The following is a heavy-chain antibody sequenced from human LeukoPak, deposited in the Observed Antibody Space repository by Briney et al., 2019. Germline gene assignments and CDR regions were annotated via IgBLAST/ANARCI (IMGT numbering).Heavy chain of an antibody. D-gene: IGHD3-10*01. J-gene: IGHJ4*02. CDR3: ARSYGSGSYWYYFDY. CDR2: IIPIFGTA. CDR1: GGTFSSYA. Sequence: ASVKVSCKASGGTFSSYAISWVRQAPGQELEWMGGIIPIFGTANYAQKFQGRVTITADESTSTAYMELSSLRSEDTAVYYCARSYGSGSYWYYFDYWGQGTLVTVSS. V-gene: IGHV1-69*13.